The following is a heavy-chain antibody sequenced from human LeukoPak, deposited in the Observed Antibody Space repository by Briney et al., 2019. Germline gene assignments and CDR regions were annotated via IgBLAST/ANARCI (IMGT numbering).Heavy chain of an antibody. J-gene: IGHJ4*02. V-gene: IGHV3-48*01. CDR2: IRGSGTT. CDR1: GFTFSTYP. D-gene: IGHD4-17*01. CDR3: ARDYDYGFDN. Sequence: LPGGSLRLSCAASGFTFSTYPMNWVRQAPGKGLEWISHIRGSGTTDYADSVKGRFTIPRDNAKNSLYLQLSSLRAEDTAVYYCARDYDYGFDNWGQGTLVTVSS.